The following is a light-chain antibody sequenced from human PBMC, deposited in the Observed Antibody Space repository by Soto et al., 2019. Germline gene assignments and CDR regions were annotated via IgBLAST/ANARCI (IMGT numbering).Light chain of an antibody. CDR1: SSNIGAEYD. Sequence: QSVLTQPPSVSGAPGQRVAISCTGSSSNIGAEYDVHWYQQLPGTAPKRLIYGDNNRPSGVSDRFSGSKSGTSASLAITGLQPEDEADYYCQSYDSSLTTFVFGTGTKLTVL. CDR2: GDN. J-gene: IGLJ1*01. CDR3: QSYDSSLTTFV. V-gene: IGLV1-40*01.